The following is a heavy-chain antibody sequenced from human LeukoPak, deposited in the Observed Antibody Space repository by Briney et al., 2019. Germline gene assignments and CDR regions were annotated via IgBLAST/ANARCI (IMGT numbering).Heavy chain of an antibody. J-gene: IGHJ5*02. CDR1: GYTFTSYG. CDR2: ISAYNGNT. CDR3: ARGGYSYGLFDP. Sequence: SVNVSCKASGYTFTSYGISWVRQAPGHGLEWMGWISAYNGNTNYGQKPQGRVTMTADTSKSTAYMELRRLRSDYTAVYDCARGGYSYGLFDPWGEGTLLT. V-gene: IGHV1-18*01. D-gene: IGHD5-18*01.